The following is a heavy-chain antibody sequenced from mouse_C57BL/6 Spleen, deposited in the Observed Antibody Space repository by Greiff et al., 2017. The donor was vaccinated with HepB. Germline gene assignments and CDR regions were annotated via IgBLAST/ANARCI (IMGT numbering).Heavy chain of an antibody. Sequence: EVKLMESGGDLVKPGGSLKLSCAASGFTFSSYGMSWVRQTPDKRLEWVATISSGGSYTYYPDSVKGRFTISRDNAKNTLYLQMSSLKSEDTAMYYCASEGPRDAMDYWGQGTSVTVSS. V-gene: IGHV5-6*01. CDR3: ASEGPRDAMDY. D-gene: IGHD3-3*01. CDR2: ISSGGSYT. J-gene: IGHJ4*01. CDR1: GFTFSSYG.